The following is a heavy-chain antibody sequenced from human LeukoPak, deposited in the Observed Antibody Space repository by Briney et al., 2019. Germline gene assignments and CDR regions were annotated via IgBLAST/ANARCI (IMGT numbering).Heavy chain of an antibody. D-gene: IGHD3-9*01. CDR3: AKMYYDILTGYLGAMDV. V-gene: IGHV1-18*01. J-gene: IGHJ6*03. Sequence: ASVKVSCKASGYTFTSYGISWVRQAPGQGLEWMGWISAYNGNTNYAQKLQDRVTMTTDTSTSTAYMELRSLGSDDTAVYYCAKMYYDILTGYLGAMDVWGKGTTVTVSS. CDR2: ISAYNGNT. CDR1: GYTFTSYG.